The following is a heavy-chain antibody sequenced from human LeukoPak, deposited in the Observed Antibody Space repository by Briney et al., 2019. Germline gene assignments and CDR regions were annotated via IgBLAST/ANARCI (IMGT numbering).Heavy chain of an antibody. D-gene: IGHD3-10*01. Sequence: ASVKVSCKASGYTFTSYYVHWVRQAPGQGLEWMGWISAYNGNTNYAQKFQGRVTMTTDTSTSTAYMELRSLRSDDTAVYYCARGGRVYGSGSYPTPNFDCWGQGTLVTVSS. CDR2: ISAYNGNT. V-gene: IGHV1-18*04. CDR1: GYTFTSYY. J-gene: IGHJ4*02. CDR3: ARGGRVYGSGSYPTPNFDC.